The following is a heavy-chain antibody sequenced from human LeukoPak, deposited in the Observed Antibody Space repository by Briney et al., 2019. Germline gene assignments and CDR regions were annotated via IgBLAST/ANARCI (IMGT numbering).Heavy chain of an antibody. V-gene: IGHV4-30-4*01. Sequence: PSETLSLTCTVSGGSISSGDYYWSWIRQPPGKGLEWIGYIYYSGSTYYNPSLKSRVTISVDTSKNQFSLKLSSVTAADTAVYYCARDLMDYYDSSGYLDYWGQGTLATVSS. J-gene: IGHJ4*02. CDR3: ARDLMDYYDSSGYLDY. CDR2: IYYSGST. D-gene: IGHD3-22*01. CDR1: GGSISSGDYY.